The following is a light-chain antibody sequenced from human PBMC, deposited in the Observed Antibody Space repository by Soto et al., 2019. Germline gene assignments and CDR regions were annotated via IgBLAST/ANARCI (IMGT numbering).Light chain of an antibody. J-gene: IGKJ1*01. V-gene: IGKV3-20*01. CDR3: QQDGSSPVT. CDR1: QSVSSSY. Sequence: EIVLTQSPGSLSLSPGERATLSCRASQSVSSSYLAWYQQKPGQAPRLLIYGASSRATGIPDRFSGSGSGTDFTLTISRLEPEDFAVHYCQQDGSSPVTFGQGTKVDIK. CDR2: GAS.